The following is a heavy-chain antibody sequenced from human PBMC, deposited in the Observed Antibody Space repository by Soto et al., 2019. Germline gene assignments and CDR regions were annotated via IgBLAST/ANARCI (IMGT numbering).Heavy chain of an antibody. V-gene: IGHV1-24*01. CDR3: ATNLEVLRFLEFRTRAYYFDY. CDR2: FDPEDGET. CDR1: GYTLTELS. J-gene: IGHJ4*02. Sequence: GASVKVSCKVSGYTLTELSMHWVRQAPGKGLEWMGGFDPEDGETIYAQKFQGRVTMTEDTSTDTAYMELSSLRSEDTAVYYCATNLEVLRFLEFRTRAYYFDYWGQGTLVTVSS. D-gene: IGHD3-3*01.